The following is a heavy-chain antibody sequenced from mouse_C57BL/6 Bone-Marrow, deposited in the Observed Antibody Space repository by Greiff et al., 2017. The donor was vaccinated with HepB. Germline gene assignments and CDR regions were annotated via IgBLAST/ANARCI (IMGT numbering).Heavy chain of an antibody. CDR3: ARGGLITTALDY. J-gene: IGHJ2*01. D-gene: IGHD1-1*01. Sequence: EVQRVESEGGLVQPGSSMKLSCTASGFTFSDYYMAWVRQVPEKGLEWVANINYDGSSTYYLDSLKSRFIISRDNAQNTLYLQMSSLKSEDTATYYCARGGLITTALDYWGQGTTLTVSS. CDR1: GFTFSDYY. V-gene: IGHV5-16*01. CDR2: INYDGSST.